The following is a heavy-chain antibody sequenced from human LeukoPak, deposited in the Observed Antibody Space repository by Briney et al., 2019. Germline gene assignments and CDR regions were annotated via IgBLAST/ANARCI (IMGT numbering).Heavy chain of an antibody. D-gene: IGHD1-26*01. Sequence: PGGSLRLSCAASGFTFSSYAMSWVRQAPGKGLEWVSAISGSGDSTYYGDSVKGRFTISRDNSKNTLYLQMNSLRAEDTAVYYCARAYGSYSPWGLWGQGTLVTVSS. V-gene: IGHV3-23*01. J-gene: IGHJ4*02. CDR2: ISGSGDST. CDR3: ARAYGSYSPWGL. CDR1: GFTFSSYA.